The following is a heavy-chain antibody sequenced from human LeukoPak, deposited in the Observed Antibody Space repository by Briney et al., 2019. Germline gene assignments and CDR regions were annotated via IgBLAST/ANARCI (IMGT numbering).Heavy chain of an antibody. CDR3: AKDRGSSGYYFSDY. CDR2: ISYDGSNK. J-gene: IGHJ4*02. CDR1: GFTFSNYG. Sequence: GGSLRLSCAASGFTFSNYGMHWVRQAPGKGLEWAAVISYDGSNKYYADSVKGRFTISRDNSKNTLSLQMNGLRAEDTAVYYCAKDRGSSGYYFSDYWGQGTLVTVSS. V-gene: IGHV3-30*18. D-gene: IGHD3-22*01.